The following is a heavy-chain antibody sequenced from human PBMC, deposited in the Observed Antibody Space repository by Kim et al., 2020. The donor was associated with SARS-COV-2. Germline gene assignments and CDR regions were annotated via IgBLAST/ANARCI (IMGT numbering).Heavy chain of an antibody. J-gene: IGHJ6*02. V-gene: IGHV5-10-1*01. Sequence: GESLKISCKGSGYSFTSYWISWVRQMPGKGLEWMGRIDPSDSYTNYSPSFQGHVTISADKSISTAYLQWSSLKASDTAMYYCASRGSSTRLSYYYYGMDVWGQGTTVTVSS. CDR1: GYSFTSYW. CDR2: IDPSDSYT. CDR3: ASRGSSTRLSYYYYGMDV. D-gene: IGHD6-13*01.